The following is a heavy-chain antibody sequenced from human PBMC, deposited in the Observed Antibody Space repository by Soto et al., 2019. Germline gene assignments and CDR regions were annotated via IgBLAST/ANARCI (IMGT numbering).Heavy chain of an antibody. CDR2: ISYDGSNK. V-gene: IGHV3-30*18. J-gene: IGHJ4*02. D-gene: IGHD5-18*01. CDR3: AKGVGYSYGLDY. CDR1: GFTFSSYG. Sequence: PGGSLRLSCAASGFTFSSYGMHWVRQAPGKGLVWVAVISYDGSNKYYADSVKGRFTISRDNSKNTLYLQMNSLRAEDTAVYYCAKGVGYSYGLDYWGQGTLVTVSS.